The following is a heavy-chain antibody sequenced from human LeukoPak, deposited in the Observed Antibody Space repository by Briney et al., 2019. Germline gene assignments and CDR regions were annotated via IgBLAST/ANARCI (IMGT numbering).Heavy chain of an antibody. CDR3: AKVPDYDILTGWGYFDY. J-gene: IGHJ4*02. D-gene: IGHD3-9*01. CDR2: ISGSGGST. V-gene: IGHV3-23*01. CDR1: GVTFSSYA. Sequence: GGSLRLSCAASGVTFSSYAMSWVRQAPGKGLEWVSAISGSGGSTYYADSVKGRFTISRDNSKNTLYLQMNSLRAEDTAVYYCAKVPDYDILTGWGYFDYGGQGTLVTVSS.